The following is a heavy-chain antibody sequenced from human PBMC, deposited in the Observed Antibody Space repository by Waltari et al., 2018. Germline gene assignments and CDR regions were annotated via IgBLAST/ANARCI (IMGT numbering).Heavy chain of an antibody. V-gene: IGHV1-2*06. CDR2: RDPKTGDT. CDR3: ARVLTSRNRLWLDP. Sequence: QALLVPSGAEVQKPGASLKVPCQASGSSFGALFLHWLRQAPGQAPEWMGRRDPKTGDTTYTQKFQGRLTLTRDKSISTEYMELTNLTPDDTAMYFCARVLTSRNRLWLDPWGQGSLVTVSS. CDR1: GSSFGALF. J-gene: IGHJ5*02. D-gene: IGHD2-2*01.